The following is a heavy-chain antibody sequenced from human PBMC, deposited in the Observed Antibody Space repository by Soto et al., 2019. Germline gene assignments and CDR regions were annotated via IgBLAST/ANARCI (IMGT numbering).Heavy chain of an antibody. Sequence: AGGSVRLSCAASGFTFSSYNMNWVRQAPGKGLEWVSYISSSSSTIYYADSVKGRFTISRDNAKNSLYLQMNSLRAEDTAVYYCARSYSSSPYYYYYYYMDVWGKGTTVTVSS. J-gene: IGHJ6*03. CDR3: ARSYSSSPYYYYYYYMDV. CDR1: GFTFSSYN. D-gene: IGHD6-6*01. V-gene: IGHV3-48*01. CDR2: ISSSSSTI.